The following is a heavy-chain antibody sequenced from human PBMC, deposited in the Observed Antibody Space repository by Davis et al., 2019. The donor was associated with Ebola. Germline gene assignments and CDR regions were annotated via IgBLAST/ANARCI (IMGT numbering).Heavy chain of an antibody. CDR3: AREYSSSSGRSFDY. D-gene: IGHD6-6*01. CDR1: RFTFSNSD. V-gene: IGHV3-33*01. Sequence: GESLKISCAASRFTFSNSDMHWVRQAPGKGLEWVAVIWYDGSNSYYADSVKGRFTISRDNAKNSLYLQMNSLRDEDTAVYYCAREYSSSSGRSFDYWGQGTLVTVSS. CDR2: IWYDGSNS. J-gene: IGHJ4*02.